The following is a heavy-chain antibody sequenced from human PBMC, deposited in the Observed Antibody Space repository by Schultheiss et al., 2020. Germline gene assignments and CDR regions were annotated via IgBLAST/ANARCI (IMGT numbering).Heavy chain of an antibody. CDR2: ISAYNGNT. CDR3: ARGSSSGWYNNWFDP. Sequence: ASVKVSCKASGYTFTSYGISWVRQAPGQGLEWMGWISAYNGNTNYAQKLQGRVTMTTDTSTSTAYMELRSLRSDDTAVYYCARGSSSGWYNNWFDPWGQGTLVTVSS. J-gene: IGHJ5*02. D-gene: IGHD6-19*01. CDR1: GYTFTSYG. V-gene: IGHV1-18*01.